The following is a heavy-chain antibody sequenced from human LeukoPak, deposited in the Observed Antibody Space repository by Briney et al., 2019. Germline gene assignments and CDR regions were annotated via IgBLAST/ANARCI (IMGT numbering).Heavy chain of an antibody. J-gene: IGHJ4*02. CDR1: GGSFSGYY. CDR3: ARDAIAVAGKRPFDY. Sequence: SETLSLTCAVYGGSFSGYYWSWIRQPPGEGLEWIGEINHSGSTNYNPSLKSRVTISVDTSKNQFSLKLSSVTAADTAVYYCARDAIAVAGKRPFDYWGQGTLVTVSS. CDR2: INHSGST. D-gene: IGHD6-19*01. V-gene: IGHV4-34*01.